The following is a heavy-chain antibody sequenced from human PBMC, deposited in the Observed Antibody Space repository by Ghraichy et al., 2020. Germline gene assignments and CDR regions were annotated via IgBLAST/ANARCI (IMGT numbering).Heavy chain of an antibody. J-gene: IGHJ5*02. CDR2: IYTSGST. V-gene: IGHV4-4*07. CDR3: ARDLWFGELLGLGWFDP. D-gene: IGHD3-10*01. Sequence: ESLNISCTVSGGSISSYYWSWIRQPAGKGLEWIGRIYTSGSTNYNPSLKSRVTMSVDTSKNQFSLKLSSVTAADTAVYYCARDLWFGELLGLGWFDPWGQGTLVTVSS. CDR1: GGSISSYY.